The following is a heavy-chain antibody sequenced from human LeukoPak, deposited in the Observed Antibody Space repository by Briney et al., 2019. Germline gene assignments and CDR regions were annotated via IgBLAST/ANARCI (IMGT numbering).Heavy chain of an antibody. D-gene: IGHD1-7*01. Sequence: GGSLRLSCAASGFMFSSYWMHWVRLGPGKGLVWVSCIDPDGTETTYADSVKGRFTISRDNAKNSLYLQMNSLRAEDTAVYHCARDEGSSENWNYAQYWGQGTLVTVSS. CDR3: ARDEGSSENWNYAQY. CDR1: GFMFSSYW. V-gene: IGHV3-74*01. CDR2: IDPDGTET. J-gene: IGHJ4*02.